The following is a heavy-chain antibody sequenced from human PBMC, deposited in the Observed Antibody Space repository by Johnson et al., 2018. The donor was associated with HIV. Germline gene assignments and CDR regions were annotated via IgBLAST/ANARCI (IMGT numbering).Heavy chain of an antibody. Sequence: MQLVESGGGVVQPGRSLRLSCAASGFTFSSYGMHWVRQAPGKGLEWVAVISYDGSNKYYADSVKGRFTISRDNSKNSLYLQMNSLRAEDTAVYYCASWPHGSGSYQIDIWGQGTMVTVSS. CDR3: ASWPHGSGSYQIDI. V-gene: IGHV3-30*03. J-gene: IGHJ3*02. D-gene: IGHD3-10*01. CDR2: ISYDGSNK. CDR1: GFTFSSYG.